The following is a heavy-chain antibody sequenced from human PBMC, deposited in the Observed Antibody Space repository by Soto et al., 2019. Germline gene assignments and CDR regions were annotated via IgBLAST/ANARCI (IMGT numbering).Heavy chain of an antibody. D-gene: IGHD3-16*02. CDR1: GYSFTSYW. Sequence: GESLKISCKGSGYSFTSYWIGWVRQMPGKGLEWMGIIYPGDSDTRYSPSFQGQVTISADKSISTAYLQWSSLKASDTAMYYCARRAKYDYVWGSYRYAFDYWGQGTLVTVSS. CDR3: ARRAKYDYVWGSYRYAFDY. CDR2: IYPGDSDT. V-gene: IGHV5-51*01. J-gene: IGHJ4*02.